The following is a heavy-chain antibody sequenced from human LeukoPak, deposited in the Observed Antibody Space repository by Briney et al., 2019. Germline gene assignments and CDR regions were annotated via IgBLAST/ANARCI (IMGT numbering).Heavy chain of an antibody. CDR3: ARYGRHFDY. J-gene: IGHJ4*02. Sequence: PGGSLRLSCAASGFTFSSHAMSWVRQAPGKGLEWVSVIYSGGSTYYADSVKGRFTISRDNSKNTLYLQMNSLRAEDTAVYYCARYGRHFDYWGQGTLVTVSS. D-gene: IGHD3-10*01. V-gene: IGHV3-66*01. CDR1: GFTFSSHA. CDR2: IYSGGST.